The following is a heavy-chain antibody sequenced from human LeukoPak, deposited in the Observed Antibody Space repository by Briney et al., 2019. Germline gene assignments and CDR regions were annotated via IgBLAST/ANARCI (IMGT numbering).Heavy chain of an antibody. CDR1: GGSFSGYY. CDR3: ARGVRYGSGAQGDY. CDR2: INHSGST. D-gene: IGHD3-10*01. Sequence: SETLSLTCAVHGGSFSGYYWSWIRQPPGKGLEWIGEINHSGSTNYNPSLKSRVTISVDTSKNQFSLKLSSVTAADTAVYYCARGVRYGSGAQGDYWGQGTLVTVSS. J-gene: IGHJ4*02. V-gene: IGHV4-34*01.